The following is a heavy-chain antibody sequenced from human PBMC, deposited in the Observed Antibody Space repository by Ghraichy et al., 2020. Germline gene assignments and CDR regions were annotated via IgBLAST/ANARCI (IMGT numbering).Heavy chain of an antibody. CDR1: GFTFSSYA. J-gene: IGHJ4*02. Sequence: GGSLRLSCVVSGFTFSSYAMTWVRQAPGKGLEWVSGISGRGDSTYYADSVKGRFTISRDNSKNRLDLQMNSLRAEDTAVYYCARASGTYYATYSLEYWGQGTLVTVSS. CDR3: ARASGTYYATYSLEY. CDR2: ISGRGDST. D-gene: IGHD1-26*01. V-gene: IGHV3-23*01.